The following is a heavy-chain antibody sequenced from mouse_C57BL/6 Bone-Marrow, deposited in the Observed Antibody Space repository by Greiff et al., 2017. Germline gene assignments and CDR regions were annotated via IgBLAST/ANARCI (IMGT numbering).Heavy chain of an antibody. Sequence: EVKLVESGGGLVQPKGSLKLSCAASGFSFNTYAMNWVRQAPGKGLEWVARIRSKSNNYATYYADSVKDRFTISRDDSESMLYLQMNNLKTEDTAMYYCVRLTHYGNYPAWFAYWGQGTLVTVSA. J-gene: IGHJ3*01. D-gene: IGHD2-1*01. CDR1: GFSFNTYA. CDR2: IRSKSNNYAT. V-gene: IGHV10-1*01. CDR3: VRLTHYGNYPAWFAY.